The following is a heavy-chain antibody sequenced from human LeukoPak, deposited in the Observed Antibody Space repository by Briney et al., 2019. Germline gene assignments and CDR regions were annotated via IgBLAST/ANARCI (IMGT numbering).Heavy chain of an antibody. CDR2: ITGSGGNT. D-gene: IGHD2-15*01. V-gene: IGHV3-23*01. Sequence: GGSLRLSCAASGFTFSNYAMSWVRQAPGKGLEWVSAITGSGGNTYYADSVKGRFTISRDNSKNTVFLQMNSLRAEDTAVYYCARGYSATFDYWGQGTLVTVSS. J-gene: IGHJ4*02. CDR3: ARGYSATFDY. CDR1: GFTFSNYA.